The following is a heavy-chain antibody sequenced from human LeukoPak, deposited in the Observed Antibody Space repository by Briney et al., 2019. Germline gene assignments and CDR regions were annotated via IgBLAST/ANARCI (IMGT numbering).Heavy chain of an antibody. V-gene: IGHV4-34*01. CDR1: GGSFSGYY. Sequence: SETLSLTCAVYGGSFSGYYWSWIRQPPGKGLECIGEINHSGSTNYNPSLKSRVTISVDTSKNQFSLKLSSVTAADTAVYYCARGLYYDSSGYPYYWGQGTLVTVSS. D-gene: IGHD3-22*01. CDR3: ARGLYYDSSGYPYY. J-gene: IGHJ4*02. CDR2: INHSGST.